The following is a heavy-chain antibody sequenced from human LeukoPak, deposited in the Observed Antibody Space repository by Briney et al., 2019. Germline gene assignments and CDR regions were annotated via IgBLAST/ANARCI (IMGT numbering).Heavy chain of an antibody. CDR3: ARAYDSSGYNDY. D-gene: IGHD3-22*01. CDR1: GGTFSSYA. CDR2: IIPIFGTA. J-gene: IGHJ4*02. V-gene: IGHV1-69*01. Sequence: ASVKVSCKASGGTFSSYAISWVRQAPGQGLEWMGGIIPIFGTANYAQKFQGRVTITADESTSTAYMELSSLRSEDTAVYYCARAYDSSGYNDYWGQGTLVTVSS.